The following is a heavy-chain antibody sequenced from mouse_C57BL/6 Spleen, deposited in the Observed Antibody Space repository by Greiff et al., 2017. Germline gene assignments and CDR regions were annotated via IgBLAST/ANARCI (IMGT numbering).Heavy chain of an antibody. CDR3: ARSDYYSSSYDWYFEV. D-gene: IGHD1-1*01. J-gene: IGHJ1*03. Sequence: EVQLQQSGPELVKPGASVKISCKASGYSFTDYNMNWVKQSNGKSLEWIGVINPNYGTTRYNQKFKGKATLTVDKSSSTAYMQLNSLTSEDSAVYYCARSDYYSSSYDWYFEVWGTGPTVTVSS. CDR2: INPNYGTT. CDR1: GYSFTDYN. V-gene: IGHV1-39*01.